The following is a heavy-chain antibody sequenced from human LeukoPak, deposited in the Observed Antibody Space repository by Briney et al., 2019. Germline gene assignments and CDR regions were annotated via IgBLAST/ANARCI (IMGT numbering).Heavy chain of an antibody. V-gene: IGHV4-61*01. CDR2: IYYSRST. D-gene: IGHD2-2*01. CDR3: TRRRPGGDFDY. Sequence: SETLSLTCTVSGGSVSSSSSYWNWIRQPPGKGLEWIGYIYYSRSTNYNPSLESRVTISLDTSKNQFSLKLKSVTAADTAVYYCTRRRPGGDFDYWGQGTLVTVSS. J-gene: IGHJ4*02. CDR1: GGSVSSSSSY.